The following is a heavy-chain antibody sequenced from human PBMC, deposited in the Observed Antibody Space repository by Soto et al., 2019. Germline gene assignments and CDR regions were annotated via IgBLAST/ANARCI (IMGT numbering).Heavy chain of an antibody. CDR1: GGSISSGGYY. J-gene: IGHJ3*02. CDR3: ARADLVRTVVTSLCAFDI. Sequence: QVQLQESGPGLVKPSQTLSLTCTVSGGSISSGGYYWSWIRQHPGKGLEWIGYIDYSGSTYYNPSLKSRVTISVDTSKNQFSLKLSSVPAADTAVYYCARADLVRTVVTSLCAFDIWGQGTMVTVSS. CDR2: IDYSGST. D-gene: IGHD2-15*01. V-gene: IGHV4-31*03.